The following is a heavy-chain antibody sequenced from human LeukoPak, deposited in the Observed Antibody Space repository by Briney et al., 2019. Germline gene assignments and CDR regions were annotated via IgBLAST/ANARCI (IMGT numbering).Heavy chain of an antibody. Sequence: ASVNLSCTASGYTFTSYAMHWVRQAPGQRHEWMGWINAGNGNTKYSQKFQGRVTITMDTSASTAYIELSSLRSEETAVYYCARDGPNSGYGPYYYYGMDVWGKGTTVTVSS. CDR1: GYTFTSYA. D-gene: IGHD5-12*01. CDR2: INAGNGNT. CDR3: ARDGPNSGYGPYYYYGMDV. J-gene: IGHJ6*04. V-gene: IGHV1-3*01.